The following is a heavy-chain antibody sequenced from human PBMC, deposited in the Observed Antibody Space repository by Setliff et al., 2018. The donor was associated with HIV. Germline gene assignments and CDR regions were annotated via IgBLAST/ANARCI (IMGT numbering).Heavy chain of an antibody. Sequence: SGGSLRLSCAASGFTFSNAWMHWVRQAPGKGLVWVSRVNRDGSSTTYADSVKDRFTISRDNAKNTLYLQMNSLRAEDTGVYYCHSGYDTEEQSYFDYWGQGALVTVSS. D-gene: IGHD5-12*01. CDR1: GFTFSNAW. J-gene: IGHJ4*02. CDR3: HSGYDTEEQSYFDY. V-gene: IGHV3-74*01. CDR2: VNRDGSST.